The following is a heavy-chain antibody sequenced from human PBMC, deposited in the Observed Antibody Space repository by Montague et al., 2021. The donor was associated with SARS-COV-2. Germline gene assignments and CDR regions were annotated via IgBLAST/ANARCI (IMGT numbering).Heavy chain of an antibody. CDR1: GASVTSINW. CDR3: ASHPVFPQLDS. J-gene: IGHJ4*02. V-gene: IGHV4-4*02. CDR2: IYHTGII. Sequence: SETLSLTCAVSGASVTSINWWSWVRQPPGRGLEWIAEIYHTGIIKYNPSLRSRGIISFDSSKNQFSLTPTSVTAADTATYYCASHPVFPQLDSWGQGTLVSVS. D-gene: IGHD1-1*01.